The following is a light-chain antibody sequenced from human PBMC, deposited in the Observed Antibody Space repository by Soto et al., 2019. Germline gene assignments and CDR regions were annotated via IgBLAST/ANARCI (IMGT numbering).Light chain of an antibody. CDR1: QSVSGSY. V-gene: IGKV3-20*01. CDR3: QQYGSPRT. Sequence: EIVLTQSPGTLSLSPGERATLSCRASQSVSGSYLAWYQQKPGQAPRLLIYGASIRATGIPDRISGSGSGTDFTLTISRLEPEDFAVHYCQQYGSPRTFGQGTKVDIK. J-gene: IGKJ1*01. CDR2: GAS.